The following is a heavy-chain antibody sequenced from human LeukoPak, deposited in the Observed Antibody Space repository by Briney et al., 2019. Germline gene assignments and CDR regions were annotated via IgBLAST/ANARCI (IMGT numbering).Heavy chain of an antibody. CDR3: ARVRSSGWYVLDY. D-gene: IGHD6-19*01. J-gene: IGHJ4*02. V-gene: IGHV4-30-2*01. Sequence: PSETLSLTCTVSGGSISSGGYYWSWIRQPPGKGLEWIGYIYHSGSTYYNPSLKSRVTISVDRSKNQFSLKLSSVTAADTAVYYCARVRSSGWYVLDYWGQGTLVTVSS. CDR2: IYHSGST. CDR1: GGSISSGGYY.